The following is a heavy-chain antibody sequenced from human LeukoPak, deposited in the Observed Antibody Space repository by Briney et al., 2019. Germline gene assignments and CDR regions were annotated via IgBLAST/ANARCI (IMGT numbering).Heavy chain of an antibody. V-gene: IGHV4-34*01. J-gene: IGHJ5*02. CDR2: INHSGST. CDR1: GGSFSGYY. CDR3: ARGFVVVPAAIRWNWLDP. Sequence: SETLSLTCAVYGGSFSGYYWSWIRQPPGEGLEWIGEINHSGSTNYNPSLKSRVTVSVDTSKNQFSLKLSSVTAADTAVYYCARGFVVVPAAIRWNWLDPWGQGTLVTVSS. D-gene: IGHD2-2*02.